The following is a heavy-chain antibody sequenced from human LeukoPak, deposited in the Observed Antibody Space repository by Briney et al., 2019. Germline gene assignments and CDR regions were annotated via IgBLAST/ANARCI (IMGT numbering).Heavy chain of an antibody. CDR3: ARLGSSGWYGFYYFDY. CDR1: GGSISSYY. Sequence: SETLSLTCTVSGGSISSYYWSWIRQPAGKGLEWIGRIYTSGSTNYNPSLKSRVTMSVDTSKNQFSLKLSSVTAADTAVYYCARLGSSGWYGFYYFDYWGQGTLVTVSS. J-gene: IGHJ4*02. V-gene: IGHV4-4*07. D-gene: IGHD6-19*01. CDR2: IYTSGST.